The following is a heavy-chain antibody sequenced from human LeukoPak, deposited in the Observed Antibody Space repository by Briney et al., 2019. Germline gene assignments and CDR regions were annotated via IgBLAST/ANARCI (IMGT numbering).Heavy chain of an antibody. D-gene: IGHD6-19*01. J-gene: IGHJ3*02. CDR3: AEGIAVALAFDI. CDR2: IIPILGIA. CDR1: GGTFSSYT. V-gene: IGHV1-69*02. Sequence: SVKVSCKASGGTFSSYTISWVRQAPGQGLEWMGRIIPILGIANYAQKFQGRVTITADKSTSTAYMELSRLRSEDTAVYYCAEGIAVALAFDIWGQGTMVTVSS.